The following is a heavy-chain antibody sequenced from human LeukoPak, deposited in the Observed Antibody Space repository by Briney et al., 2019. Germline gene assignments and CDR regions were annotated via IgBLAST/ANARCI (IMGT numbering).Heavy chain of an antibody. CDR1: GGSISSSNW. Sequence: PSGTLSLTCAVSGGSISSSNWWSWVRQPPGKGLEWIGEIYHSGSTNCNPSLKSRVTISVDKSKNQFSLKLSSVTAADTAVYYCASEGVRGSYYYYMDVWGKGTTVTVSS. CDR2: IYHSGST. CDR3: ASEGVRGSYYYYMDV. J-gene: IGHJ6*03. D-gene: IGHD3-10*01. V-gene: IGHV4-4*02.